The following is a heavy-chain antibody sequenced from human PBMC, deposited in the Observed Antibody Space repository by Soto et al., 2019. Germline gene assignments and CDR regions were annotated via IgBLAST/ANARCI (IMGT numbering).Heavy chain of an antibody. J-gene: IGHJ6*02. D-gene: IGHD2-2*01. CDR2: ISAYNGNT. Sequence: ASVKVSCKASGYTFTSYGISWVRQAPGQGLEWMGWISAYNGNTNYAQKLQGRVTMTTDTSTSTAYMELRSLRSDDTAVYYCARNIVVVPAVRQTYYYYYGMDVWGQGTTVTVSS. CDR1: GYTFTSYG. CDR3: ARNIVVVPAVRQTYYYYYGMDV. V-gene: IGHV1-18*01.